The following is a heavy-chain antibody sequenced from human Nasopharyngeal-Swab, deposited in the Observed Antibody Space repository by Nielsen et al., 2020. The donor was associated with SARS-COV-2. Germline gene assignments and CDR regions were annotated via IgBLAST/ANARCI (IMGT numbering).Heavy chain of an antibody. D-gene: IGHD6-6*01. CDR3: ARLAIAACRGSGDY. Sequence: SQTLSLTCAVYGGSFSGYYWSWIRQPPGKGLEWIGEINHSGSTTYNPSLKSRVTISVDTSKSQFSLKLSSVTAADTAVYYCARLAIAACRGSGDYWGQGTLVTVSS. J-gene: IGHJ4*02. V-gene: IGHV4-34*01. CDR1: GGSFSGYY. CDR2: INHSGST.